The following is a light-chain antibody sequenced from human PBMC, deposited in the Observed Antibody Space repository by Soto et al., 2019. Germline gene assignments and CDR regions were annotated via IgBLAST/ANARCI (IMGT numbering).Light chain of an antibody. Sequence: QSVVTQPPSASGTPGQRVTISCSGGGSNIGGNTVNWYQHLPGTAPKLLIYSTDQRPSGVPDRFSGSKSGTSASLAISGLQSDDEADYSCAAWDDSLNGVVFGGGTKVTVL. V-gene: IGLV1-44*01. CDR3: AAWDDSLNGVV. J-gene: IGLJ2*01. CDR1: GSNIGGNT. CDR2: STD.